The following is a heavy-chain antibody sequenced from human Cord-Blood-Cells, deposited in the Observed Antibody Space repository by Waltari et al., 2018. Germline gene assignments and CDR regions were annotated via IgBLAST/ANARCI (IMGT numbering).Heavy chain of an antibody. CDR1: GGSFSGYY. V-gene: IGHV4-34*01. Sequence: QVQLQQWGAGLLKPSETLSLTYAVYGGSFSGYYWSWIRQPPGKGLEWIGEINLSGSTNYNPSLKSRVTISVDTSKNQFSLKLSSVTAADTAVYYCASYYGSGSYYNDYWGQGTLVTVSS. D-gene: IGHD3-10*01. CDR2: INLSGST. J-gene: IGHJ4*02. CDR3: ASYYGSGSYYNDY.